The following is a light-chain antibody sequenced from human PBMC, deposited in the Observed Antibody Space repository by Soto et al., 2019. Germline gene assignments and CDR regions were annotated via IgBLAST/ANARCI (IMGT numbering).Light chain of an antibody. CDR2: WAS. J-gene: IGKJ3*01. Sequence: DIVMTQSPDSLAVSLGERATINCKSSQNVLYSSHNKNYLAWYQQKPGQPPKLLIYWASTRESGVPDRFSGRGSGTDFTLTISSLQSEDVAVYYCQQYYSTPFTFGPGTKVDIK. CDR3: QQYYSTPFT. CDR1: QNVLYSSHNKNY. V-gene: IGKV4-1*01.